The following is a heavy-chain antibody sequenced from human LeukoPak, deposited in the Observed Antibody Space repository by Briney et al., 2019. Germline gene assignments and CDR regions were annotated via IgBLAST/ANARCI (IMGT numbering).Heavy chain of an antibody. V-gene: IGHV3-23*01. J-gene: IGHJ4*02. CDR3: AKRADGYKFDY. Sequence: GGSLRLSCAASGFIFSNYAMSWVRQAPGKGLEWASTISGGGGNTYYADSVTGRFTISRDISKNTLYLQMNSLRAEDTAVYYCAKRADGYKFDYWGQGTLVTVSS. CDR2: ISGGGGNT. CDR1: GFIFSNYA. D-gene: IGHD5-24*01.